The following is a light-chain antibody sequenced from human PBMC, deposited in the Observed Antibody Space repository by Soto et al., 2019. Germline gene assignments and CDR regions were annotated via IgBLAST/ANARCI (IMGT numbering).Light chain of an antibody. CDR1: SSDVGGSNY. CDR2: KVS. V-gene: IGLV2-14*01. Sequence: QSVLTQPASVSGYPGQSITISCTGTSSDVGGSNYVSWYQQYPGKVPKLLINKVSNRPSGVSNRFSGSKSVYTASLTISGLQAEDEADYFCTSSTTDSLYVFGTGTKVTVL. J-gene: IGLJ1*01. CDR3: TSSTTDSLYV.